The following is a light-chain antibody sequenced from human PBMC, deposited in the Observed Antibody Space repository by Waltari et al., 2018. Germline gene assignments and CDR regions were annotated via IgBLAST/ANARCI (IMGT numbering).Light chain of an antibody. CDR3: TSFGSNTPVI. Sequence: QSALTQPASVSGSPGQSITISCTGTSSDIGGYHYVSWYQYNPGKVPKLVIHEVSKRPSGISDRFSGSKSGNTASLTISGLQAEDEADYYCTSFGSNTPVIFGGGTKLTVL. V-gene: IGLV2-14*01. CDR1: SSDIGGYHY. CDR2: EVS. J-gene: IGLJ2*01.